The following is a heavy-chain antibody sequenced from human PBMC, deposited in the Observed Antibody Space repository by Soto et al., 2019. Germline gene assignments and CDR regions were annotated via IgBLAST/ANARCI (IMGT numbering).Heavy chain of an antibody. D-gene: IGHD1-26*01. CDR3: VRVGVSGSFDY. CDR2: INPSGGST. V-gene: IGHV1-46*01. CDR1: GYTFTSYY. J-gene: IGHJ4*02. Sequence: ASVKVSCKASGYTFTSYYMHWLRQAPGQGLEWMGIINPSGGSTTYAQNFQGRVTMTRDTSTSTVYMELSSLRSDDTAVYYCVRVGVSGSFDYWGQGTLVTVSS.